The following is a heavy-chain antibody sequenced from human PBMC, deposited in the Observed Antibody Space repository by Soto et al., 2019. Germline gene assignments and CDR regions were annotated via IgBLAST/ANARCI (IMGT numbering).Heavy chain of an antibody. CDR2: IKQDGSQT. Sequence: GESVTICCADSGFTFSDSWMVWVPQAPGKGLQWVANIKQDGSQTLYEGSLRGRVIISRDNSLNTLYLHMGNLRAEDTAVYYCARESKWLRHYDYWGQGTLVTVSS. D-gene: IGHD5-18*01. J-gene: IGHJ4*02. CDR1: GFTFSDSW. V-gene: IGHV3-7*01. CDR3: ARESKWLRHYDY.